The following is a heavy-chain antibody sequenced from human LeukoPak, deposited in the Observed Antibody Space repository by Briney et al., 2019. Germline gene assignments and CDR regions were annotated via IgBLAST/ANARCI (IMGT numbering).Heavy chain of an antibody. Sequence: ASVKVSXKASGYTFTGYYMHWVRQAPGQGLEWMGRINPNSGGTKYAQKFQGRVTMTRDTSISTAYMELSRLRSDDTAVYYCARGPGGITMIVGGWGQGTLVTVSS. CDR3: ARGPGGITMIVGG. CDR2: INPNSGGT. V-gene: IGHV1-2*06. CDR1: GYTFTGYY. J-gene: IGHJ4*02. D-gene: IGHD3-22*01.